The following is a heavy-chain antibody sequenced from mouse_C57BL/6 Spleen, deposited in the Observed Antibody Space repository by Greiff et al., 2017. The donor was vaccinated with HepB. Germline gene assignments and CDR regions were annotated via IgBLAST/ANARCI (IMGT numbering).Heavy chain of an antibody. Sequence: EVQGVESGGGLVKPGGSLKLSCAASGFTFSSYTMSWVRQTPEKRLEWVATISGGGGNTYYPDSVKGRFTISRDNAKNTLYLQMSSLRSEDTALYYCARLQLGYWYFDVWGTGTTVTVSS. CDR2: ISGGGGNT. J-gene: IGHJ1*03. CDR3: ARLQLGYWYFDV. D-gene: IGHD4-1*02. V-gene: IGHV5-9*01. CDR1: GFTFSSYT.